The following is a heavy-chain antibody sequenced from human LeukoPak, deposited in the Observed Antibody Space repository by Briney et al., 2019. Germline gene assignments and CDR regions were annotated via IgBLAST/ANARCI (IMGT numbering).Heavy chain of an antibody. CDR3: ARGDSSGYPRRWFDP. D-gene: IGHD3-22*01. Sequence: SETLSLTCTVSGGSVSSYYWSWIRQPPGKGLEWIGYIYYSGSTNYNPSLRSRVTISLDTSKNQFSLKLTSVTAADTAVYYCARGDSSGYPRRWFDPWGQGTLVTVSA. V-gene: IGHV4-59*02. CDR1: GGSVSSYY. J-gene: IGHJ5*02. CDR2: IYYSGST.